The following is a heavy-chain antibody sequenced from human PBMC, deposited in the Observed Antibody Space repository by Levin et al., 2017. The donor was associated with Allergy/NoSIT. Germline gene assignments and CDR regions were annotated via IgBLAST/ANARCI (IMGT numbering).Heavy chain of an antibody. CDR3: TRVRQWLVFDS. D-gene: IGHD6-19*01. V-gene: IGHV3-7*02. CDR2: IKQDGTQK. CDR1: GFTFETYW. Sequence: GESLKISCGASGFTFETYWMSWVRQAPGRGLEWVANIKQDGTQKNYLDSVKGRFTISIDNGENSLYLQMNSLRAEDTAVYYCTRVRQWLVFDSWGQGTLVTVSS. J-gene: IGHJ5*01.